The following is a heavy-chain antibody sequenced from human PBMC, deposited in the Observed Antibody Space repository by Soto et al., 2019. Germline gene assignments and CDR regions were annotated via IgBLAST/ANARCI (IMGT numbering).Heavy chain of an antibody. CDR2: IIPILGTA. Sequence: QVQLVQSGAEVKKPGSSVKVSCKASGGTFSSYAVSWVRQAPGQGLEWMGGIIPILGTANYPQKFQGRVTITADESTSTAYMELSSLRSEDTAVYYCARASTAMVPYYFDYWGQGTLVTVSS. CDR3: ARASTAMVPYYFDY. V-gene: IGHV1-69*12. D-gene: IGHD5-18*01. J-gene: IGHJ4*02. CDR1: GGTFSSYA.